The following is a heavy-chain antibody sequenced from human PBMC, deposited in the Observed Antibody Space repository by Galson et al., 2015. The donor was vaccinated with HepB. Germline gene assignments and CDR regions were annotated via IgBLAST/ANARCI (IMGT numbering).Heavy chain of an antibody. CDR1: GYTFTSYD. D-gene: IGHD2-2*01. V-gene: IGHV1-8*01. J-gene: IGHJ6*02. CDR3: ARVVPAATRDYYCGMDV. Sequence: SVKVSCKASGYTFTSYDINWVRQATGQGLEWMGWMNPNSGNTGYAQKFQGRVTMTRNTSISTAYMELSSLRSEDTAVYYCARVVPAATRDYYCGMDVWGQGTTVTVSS. CDR2: MNPNSGNT.